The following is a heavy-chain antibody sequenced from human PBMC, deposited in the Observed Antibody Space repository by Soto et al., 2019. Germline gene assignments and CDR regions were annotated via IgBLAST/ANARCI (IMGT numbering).Heavy chain of an antibody. CDR3: AIIAVAGPYFDY. Sequence: QVQLVQSGAEVKKPGASVKVSCKASGYTFTSYDINWVRQATGQGLEWMGWMNPNSGNTGYAQKFQGIFTMTRNTSISTAYMELSSLRSEDTAVYYCAIIAVAGPYFDYWGQGTLVTVSS. J-gene: IGHJ4*02. CDR2: MNPNSGNT. CDR1: GYTFTSYD. V-gene: IGHV1-8*01. D-gene: IGHD6-19*01.